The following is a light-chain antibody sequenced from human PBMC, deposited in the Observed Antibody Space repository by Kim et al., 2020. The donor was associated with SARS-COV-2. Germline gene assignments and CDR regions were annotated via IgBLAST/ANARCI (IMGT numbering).Light chain of an antibody. J-gene: IGLJ3*02. CDR3: SAWDRTLSAWV. V-gene: IGLV10-54*04. CDR2: RIN. CDR1: SNNVGDEG. Sequence: LTQPPSLSKGLRQTATLTCTGNSNNVGDEGAAWLQQHQGHPPKLLSYRINDRPSGISERFSASRSGNTASLTITGLQSEDEADYYCSAWDRTLSAWVFGGGTQLTVL.